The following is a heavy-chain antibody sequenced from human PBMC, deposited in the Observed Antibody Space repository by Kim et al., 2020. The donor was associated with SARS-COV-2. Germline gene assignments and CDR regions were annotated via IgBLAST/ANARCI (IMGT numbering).Heavy chain of an antibody. CDR3: ARDSSSSGFFLDY. Sequence: SETLSLTCTVSGGSITNKFWSWIRQPPGKGLEWIGHISYSGSTKYNPSLNSRVTMSLDTSKNQFSLRLTSVTAADTAVYYCARDSSSSGFFLDYWGQGAL. CDR1: GGSITNKF. CDR2: ISYSGST. J-gene: IGHJ4*02. D-gene: IGHD3-22*01. V-gene: IGHV4-59*01.